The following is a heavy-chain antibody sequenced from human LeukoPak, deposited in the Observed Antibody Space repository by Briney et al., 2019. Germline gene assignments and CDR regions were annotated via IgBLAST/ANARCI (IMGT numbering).Heavy chain of an antibody. CDR2: MSPNNGGS. D-gene: IGHD3-16*01. CDR1: GYTFTNYY. V-gene: IGHV1-2*02. Sequence: ASVRVSCKASGYTFTNYYLHWVRQAPGQGPEWMGWMSPNNGGSTYAQKCQGRVTMTRDRSISTAYMDLSGLRSDDTAVYYCARDGIYTTSYDAFDIWGQGTMVTVSS. CDR3: ARDGIYTTSYDAFDI. J-gene: IGHJ3*02.